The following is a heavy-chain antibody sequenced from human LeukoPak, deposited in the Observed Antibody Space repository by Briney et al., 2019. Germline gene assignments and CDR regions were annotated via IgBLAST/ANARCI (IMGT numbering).Heavy chain of an antibody. J-gene: IGHJ3*02. Sequence: PSETLSLTCTVSGGSINTYYWSWIRQPPGKGLEWIAYVPDNGESNYNPSLKSRVAISLDTANNQISLRLNFVTAADTAIYYCARQPANTAAFDIWGLPTLLTVSS. CDR1: GGSINTYY. V-gene: IGHV4-59*08. CDR3: ARQPANTAAFDI. D-gene: IGHD5-18*01. CDR2: VPDNGES.